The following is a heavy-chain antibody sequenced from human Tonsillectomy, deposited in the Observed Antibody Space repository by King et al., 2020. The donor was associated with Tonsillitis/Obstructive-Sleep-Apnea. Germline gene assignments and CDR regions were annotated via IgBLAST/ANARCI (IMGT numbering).Heavy chain of an antibody. CDR2: INPNSGGT. Sequence: HVQLVESGAEVKKPGASVKVSCKASGYTFTGFFLHWGRQAPGHGLEWMGWINPNSGGTEYAQKFRGSVTMTRDTSINTAYMELNRLRSDDTAIYYCATTLDTGSFYRDYFDSWGQGTLLTVSS. J-gene: IGHJ4*02. CDR3: ATTLDTGSFYRDYFDS. CDR1: GYTFTGFF. V-gene: IGHV1-2*04. D-gene: IGHD1-26*01.